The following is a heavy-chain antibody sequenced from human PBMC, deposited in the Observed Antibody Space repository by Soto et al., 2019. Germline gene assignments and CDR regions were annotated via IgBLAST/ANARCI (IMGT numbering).Heavy chain of an antibody. CDR1: GGTFSSYA. CDR2: IIPIFGTA. J-gene: IGHJ5*02. CDR3: ARENSITIFERRFNCFDP. D-gene: IGHD3-3*01. Sequence: GASVKVSCKASGGTFSSYAISWVRQAPGQGLEWMGGIIPIFGTANYAQKFQGRVTITADESTSTAYMELSSLRSEDTAVYYCARENSITIFERRFNCFDPWGQGTLVTVPQ. V-gene: IGHV1-69*13.